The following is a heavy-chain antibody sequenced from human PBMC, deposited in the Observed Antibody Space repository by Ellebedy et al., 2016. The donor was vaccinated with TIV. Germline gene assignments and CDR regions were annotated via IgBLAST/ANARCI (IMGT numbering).Heavy chain of an antibody. J-gene: IGHJ4*02. CDR3: ARVVYGSGSSKNPGPHFDY. CDR1: GYIFTGYY. CDR2: INPNSGGT. D-gene: IGHD3-10*01. Sequence: ASVKVSCKASGYIFTGYYMHWVRQAPGQGLEWMGWINPNSGGTNYAHKFQGRVAMTRDTSVSTAYMELSRLRSDDTAVYYCARVVYGSGSSKNPGPHFDYWGQGTLVTVSS. V-gene: IGHV1-2*07.